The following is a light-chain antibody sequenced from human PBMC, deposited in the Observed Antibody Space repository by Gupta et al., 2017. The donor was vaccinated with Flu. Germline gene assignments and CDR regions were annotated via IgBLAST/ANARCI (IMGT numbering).Light chain of an antibody. J-gene: IGLJ1*01. Sequence: SRDVCSYIYVSCDQQPPVKPPKLMIYHVSQRPSGVPDRFSGSKSGNTASLTISGLQAEDDADYYGCSFSSIYPYVFGTGTKVTVL. V-gene: IGLV2-11*01. CDR3: CSFSSIYPYV. CDR1: SRDVCSYIY. CDR2: HVS.